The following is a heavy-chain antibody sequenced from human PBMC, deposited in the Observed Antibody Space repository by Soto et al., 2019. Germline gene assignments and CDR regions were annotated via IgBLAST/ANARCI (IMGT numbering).Heavy chain of an antibody. V-gene: IGHV3-15*01. D-gene: IGHD2-2*02. CDR1: GFTVSNTW. J-gene: IGHJ4*02. CDR2: IKSKTDGGTT. CDR3: TPDGGTIPQRVYFAY. Sequence: PWGTLRLSCAASGFTVSNTWMSWVRQAPGKGLEWVGRIKSKTDGGTTDYAAPVKGRFTISRDDSKNTLYLQMNSLKTEDTAVYYCTPDGGTIPQRVYFAYWGRGALVTVSS.